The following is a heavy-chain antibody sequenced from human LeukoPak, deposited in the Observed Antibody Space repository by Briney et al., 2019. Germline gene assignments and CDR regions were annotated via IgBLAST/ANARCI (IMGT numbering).Heavy chain of an antibody. CDR1: GFTFSDYY. Sequence: GGSLRLSCAASGFTFSDYYMSWIRQAPGKGLEWVSYISSSGSTIYYADSVKGRFTISRDNSKNTLYLQMGSLSGEDMAVYYCARVGGDYFDYWGQGTLVTVSS. D-gene: IGHD3-10*01. CDR3: ARVGGDYFDY. J-gene: IGHJ4*02. V-gene: IGHV3-11*04. CDR2: ISSSGSTI.